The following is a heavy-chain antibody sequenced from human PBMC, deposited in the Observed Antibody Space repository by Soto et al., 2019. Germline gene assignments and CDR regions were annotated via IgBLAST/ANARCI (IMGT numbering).Heavy chain of an antibody. CDR3: ARLATRILRAFDI. CDR1: GGSISSSSYY. V-gene: IGHV4-39*01. Sequence: KPSETLSLTCTVSGGSISSSSYYWGWIRQPPGKGLEWIGSIYYSGSTYYNPSLKSRVTISVDTSKNQFSLKLSSVTAADTAVYYCARLATRILRAFDIWGQGTMVTVSS. D-gene: IGHD1-26*01. CDR2: IYYSGST. J-gene: IGHJ3*02.